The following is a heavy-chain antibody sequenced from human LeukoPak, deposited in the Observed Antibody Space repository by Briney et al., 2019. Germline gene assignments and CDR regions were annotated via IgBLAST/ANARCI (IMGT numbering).Heavy chain of an antibody. V-gene: IGHV1-18*01. D-gene: IGHD4-11*01. J-gene: IGHJ4*02. CDR1: GYIFPSYG. CDR2: ISAYNGYT. Sequence: ASVKVSCKASGYIFPSYGLSWVRQAPGQGLEWLGWISAYNGYTRYAQKFQDRVTMTTDTSTSTTYMELRSLRSDDTAIYCCARSNSQFDYWGQGTLVTVSS. CDR3: ARSNSQFDY.